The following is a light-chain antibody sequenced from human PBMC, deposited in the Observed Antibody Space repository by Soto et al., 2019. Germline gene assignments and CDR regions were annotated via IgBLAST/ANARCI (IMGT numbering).Light chain of an antibody. CDR2: KAS. Sequence: DIPMTQSPSTLSASVGDRVTITCRASQSLSSLLAWYQQKPGRAPTLLIYKASTLESGVPSRFSGSGSGTEFSLTISSLQPDDFATYYCQQYKSYPLTFGQGTRLEIK. CDR3: QQYKSYPLT. J-gene: IGKJ5*01. V-gene: IGKV1-5*03. CDR1: QSLSSL.